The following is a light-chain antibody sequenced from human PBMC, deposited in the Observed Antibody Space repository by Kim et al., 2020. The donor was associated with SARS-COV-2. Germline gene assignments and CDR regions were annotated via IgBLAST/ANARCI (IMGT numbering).Light chain of an antibody. J-gene: IGKJ5*01. CDR2: KAS. Sequence: ASVGGSVTITCRASHSIGSWLAWYQQKPGKAPNLLIYKASSLETGVPSRFSGSGSGTEFTLTISSLQPDDFATYYCQQYDSYSITFGQGTRLEIK. V-gene: IGKV1-5*03. CDR3: QQYDSYSIT. CDR1: HSIGSW.